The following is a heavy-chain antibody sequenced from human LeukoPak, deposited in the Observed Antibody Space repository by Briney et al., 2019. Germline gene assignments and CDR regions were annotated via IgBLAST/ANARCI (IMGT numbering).Heavy chain of an antibody. CDR2: INTRSNTK. CDR3: ARGAIGGSYFFDY. Sequence: GGSLRLSCAASGFTFSSCSMNWVRQAPGKGLEWVSYINTRSNTKYYADSVKGRFTISRDNAKNSLYLQMNSLRDEDTAMYYCARGAIGGSYFFDYWGPGTPVTVSS. D-gene: IGHD1-26*01. J-gene: IGHJ4*02. V-gene: IGHV3-48*02. CDR1: GFTFSSCS.